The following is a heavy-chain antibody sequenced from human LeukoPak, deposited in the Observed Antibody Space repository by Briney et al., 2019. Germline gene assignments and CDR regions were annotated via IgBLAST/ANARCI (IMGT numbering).Heavy chain of an antibody. J-gene: IGHJ6*03. CDR1: GFTFSSYW. D-gene: IGHD5-18*01. V-gene: IGHV3-7*01. Sequence: PGGSLRLSCAASGFTFSSYWMSWVRQAPGKGLEWVANIKQDGGEKHYLDSMKGRFTISRDNAKSSLYLQMNSLRAEDTAVYYCARDNSVYSYGYYYYYMDVWGRGTTVTVSS. CDR3: ARDNSVYSYGYYYYYMDV. CDR2: IKQDGGEK.